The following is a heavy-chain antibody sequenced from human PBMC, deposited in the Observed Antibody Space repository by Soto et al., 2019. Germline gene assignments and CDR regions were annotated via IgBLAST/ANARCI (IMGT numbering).Heavy chain of an antibody. D-gene: IGHD2-15*01. V-gene: IGHV1-69*01. J-gene: IGHJ4*02. CDR1: GGTFSSYA. CDR2: IIPIFGTA. CDR3: ARGYCSGGSCPPHFDY. Sequence: QVQLVQSGAEVKKPGSSVKVSCKASGGTFSSYAISWVRQAPGQGLEWMGGIIPIFGTANYAQKFQGRVTITADESPSTAYMELSSLRSEDTAVYYCARGYCSGGSCPPHFDYWGQGTLVTVSS.